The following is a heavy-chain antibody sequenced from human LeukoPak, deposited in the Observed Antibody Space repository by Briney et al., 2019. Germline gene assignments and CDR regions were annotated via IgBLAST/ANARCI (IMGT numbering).Heavy chain of an antibody. J-gene: IGHJ5*02. D-gene: IGHD6-19*01. CDR3: ARHGPLGGWYENCFDP. CDR1: GYSISSYY. CDR2: VYNSGST. Sequence: SESLCLTCSVSGYSISSYYWSWIRQPPGKGLEWVGYVYNSGSTNYTPSLKGRVTISVDTSKNQFSLKLGSVTAADTAVYYCARHGPLGGWYENCFDPWGQGILVTVSS. V-gene: IGHV4-59*08.